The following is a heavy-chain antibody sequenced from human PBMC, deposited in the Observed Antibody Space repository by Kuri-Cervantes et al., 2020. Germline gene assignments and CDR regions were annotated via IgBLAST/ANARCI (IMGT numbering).Heavy chain of an antibody. V-gene: IGHV3-48*01. CDR2: ISGGGSLT. CDR1: GFSLKTSS. Sequence: GGSLRLSCTASGFSLKTSSIDWGCQAPGKGLEWVSYISGGGSLTYYEDSVKGRFTISRDNLKNSVYLQMNSLRTEDTALYYCTKEGDCSTNIGCSAGYFHRYMDVWGKGTTVTVSS. CDR3: TKEGDCSTNIGCSAGYFHRYMDV. D-gene: IGHD2-2*01. J-gene: IGHJ6*03.